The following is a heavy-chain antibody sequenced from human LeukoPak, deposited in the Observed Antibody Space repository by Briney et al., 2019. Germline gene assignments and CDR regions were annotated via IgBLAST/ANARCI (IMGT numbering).Heavy chain of an antibody. CDR1: GYTFTGYY. Sequence: GASVKVSCKASGYTFTGYYMHWVRQAPGQGLEWMGWINPTTGGTDYAQKFQGSVTLTRDTSISTAYMELSRLSSDDTAVYYCARANPVGAPPNCFDPWGQGTLVTVSS. D-gene: IGHD1-26*01. J-gene: IGHJ5*02. CDR3: ARANPVGAPPNCFDP. CDR2: INPTTGGT. V-gene: IGHV1-2*02.